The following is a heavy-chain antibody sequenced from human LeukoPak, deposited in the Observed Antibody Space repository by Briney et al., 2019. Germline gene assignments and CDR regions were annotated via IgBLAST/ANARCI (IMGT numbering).Heavy chain of an antibody. V-gene: IGHV4-38-2*01. Sequence: SETLSLTCAVSGYSNSSGYYWGWIRQPPGKGLEWIGSIYHSGSTYYNPSLKSRVTISVDTSKNQFSLKLSSVTAADTAVYYCARRGLQTPFDYWGQGTLVTVSS. D-gene: IGHD4-11*01. CDR2: IYHSGST. CDR3: ARRGLQTPFDY. J-gene: IGHJ4*02. CDR1: GYSNSSGYY.